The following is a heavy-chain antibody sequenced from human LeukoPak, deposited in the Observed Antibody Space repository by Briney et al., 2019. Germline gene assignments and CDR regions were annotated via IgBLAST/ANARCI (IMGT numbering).Heavy chain of an antibody. CDR3: ARGVTLDY. Sequence: GGSLRLSCAASGFTFSTYEMNWVRQAPGKGLEWVSYISSGDNIMFYADSVKGRFIISRDNATNSLYLQMNSLRAEDTAVYYCARGVTLDYWGQGTLVTVSS. CDR1: GFTFSTYE. J-gene: IGHJ4*02. CDR2: ISSGDNIM. V-gene: IGHV3-48*03. D-gene: IGHD2-21*02.